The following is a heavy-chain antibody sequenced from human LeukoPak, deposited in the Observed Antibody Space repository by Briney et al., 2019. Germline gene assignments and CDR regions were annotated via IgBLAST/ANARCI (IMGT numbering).Heavy chain of an antibody. D-gene: IGHD2-2*01. J-gene: IGHJ5*02. CDR2: IYTSGST. CDR1: GGSISSYY. CDR3: ARGLGGQLRRDNWFDP. Sequence: SETLSLTCTVSGGSISSYYWSWIRQPAGKGLEWIGRIYTSGSTNYNPSLKSRVTMSVDTSKNQFSLKLSSVTAADTAVYYCARGLGGQLRRDNWFDPWGQGTLVTVSS. V-gene: IGHV4-4*07.